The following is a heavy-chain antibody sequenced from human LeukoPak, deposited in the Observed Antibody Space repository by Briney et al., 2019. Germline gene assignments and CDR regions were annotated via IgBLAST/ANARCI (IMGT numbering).Heavy chain of an antibody. J-gene: IGHJ4*02. CDR3: ARDLSPVVRASPMGY. V-gene: IGHV3-30*03. D-gene: IGHD3-10*01. Sequence: GGSLRLSCAASGFTFASYGMHWVRQAPGKGLEWVALITYDGYYKYYSDSVKGRFTISSDTSKNTMYLQMNSLRAEDTAVYYCARDLSPVVRASPMGYWGQGTLVTVSS. CDR1: GFTFASYG. CDR2: ITYDGYYK.